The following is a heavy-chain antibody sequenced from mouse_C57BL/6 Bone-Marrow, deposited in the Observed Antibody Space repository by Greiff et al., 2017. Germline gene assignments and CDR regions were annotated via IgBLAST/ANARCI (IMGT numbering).Heavy chain of an antibody. CDR1: GFNIKDDY. J-gene: IGHJ2*01. D-gene: IGHD4-1*02. Sequence: VQLKQSGAELVRPGASVKLSCTASGFNIKDDYMHWVKQRPEQGLEWIGWIDPENGDTEYAPKFQGKATITADTSSNTAYLQLSSLTSEDTAVYYCAQLGQGDFDYWGQGTTLTVSS. CDR3: AQLGQGDFDY. V-gene: IGHV14-4*01. CDR2: IDPENGDT.